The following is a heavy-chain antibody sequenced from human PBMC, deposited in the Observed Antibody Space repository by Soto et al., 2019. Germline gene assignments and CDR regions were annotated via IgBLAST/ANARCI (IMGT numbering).Heavy chain of an antibody. J-gene: IGHJ4*02. CDR2: INSDGSST. CDR1: GFTFSSYW. CDR3: VRTSLVVAASTREDY. V-gene: IGHV3-74*01. D-gene: IGHD2-15*01. Sequence: EVQLVESGGGLVQPGGSLRLSCAASGFTFSSYWMHWVRQAPGKGLVWVSRINSDGSSTSYADSVKGRVTISRDNAKNTLYLQMNSLRAEDTDVYYCVRTSLVVAASTREDYWDQGALVTVSS.